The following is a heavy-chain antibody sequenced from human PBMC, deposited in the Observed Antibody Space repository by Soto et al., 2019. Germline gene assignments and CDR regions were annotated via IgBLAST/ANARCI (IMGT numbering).Heavy chain of an antibody. CDR1: GYTFSTYG. CDR2: INPFKGDT. Sequence: QVQLVQSGAEMKKPGASVKVSCKASGYTFSTYGLTWVRQAPGQGLDWMGWINPFKGDTNSAARFQDRVTMTTDTSTRPAYMVARSLRSDDTPVYYCARVKVPAARLGAFDLWGQGTLVTVSS. J-gene: IGHJ3*01. CDR3: ARVKVPAARLGAFDL. D-gene: IGHD2-2*01. V-gene: IGHV1-18*01.